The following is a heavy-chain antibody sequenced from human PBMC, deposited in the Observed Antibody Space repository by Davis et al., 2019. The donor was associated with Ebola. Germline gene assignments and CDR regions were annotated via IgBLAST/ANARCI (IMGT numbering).Heavy chain of an antibody. CDR1: GGSISSYY. J-gene: IGHJ4*02. V-gene: IGHV4-59*08. CDR2: IYYSGST. D-gene: IGHD6-19*01. CDR3: ARQYSSGWYYFDY. Sequence: SETLSLTCTVSGGSISSYYWSWIRQPPGKGLEWIGYIYYSGSTNYNPSLKSRVTISVDTSKNQFSLKLSSVTAADTAVYYCARQYSSGWYYFDYWGQGTLVTVSS.